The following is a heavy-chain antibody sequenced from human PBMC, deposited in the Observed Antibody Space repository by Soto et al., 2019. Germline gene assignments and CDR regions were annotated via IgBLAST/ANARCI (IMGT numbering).Heavy chain of an antibody. D-gene: IGHD3-10*01. CDR1: GGTFSSYT. V-gene: IGHV1-69*02. J-gene: IGHJ4*02. CDR2: IIPILGIA. CDR3: ARVPGGVRGVITLFDY. Sequence: QVQLVQSGAEVKKPGSSVKVSCKASGGTFSSYTISWVRQAPGQGLEWMGRIIPILGIANYAQKFQGRVTITPNKSTGKAYMALSSLRSEDTAVYSCARVPGGVRGVITLFDYWGQGTLVTVSS.